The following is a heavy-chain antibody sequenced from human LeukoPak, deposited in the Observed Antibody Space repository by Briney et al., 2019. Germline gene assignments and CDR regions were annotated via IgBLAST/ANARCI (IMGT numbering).Heavy chain of an antibody. D-gene: IGHD4-17*01. CDR1: GYTFISYS. CDR3: ARPHFDYYGDYAIDY. CDR2: INTNTGNP. V-gene: IGHV7-4-1*02. Sequence: ASVKVSCKASGYTFISYSMNWVRQAPGQGLEWMGWINTNTGNPTYAQGFTGRFVFSLDTSVSTAYLQISSLKAEDTAVYYCARPHFDYYGDYAIDYWGQGTLVTVSS. J-gene: IGHJ4*02.